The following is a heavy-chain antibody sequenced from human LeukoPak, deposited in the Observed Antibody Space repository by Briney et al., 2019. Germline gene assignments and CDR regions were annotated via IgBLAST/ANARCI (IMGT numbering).Heavy chain of an antibody. CDR1: RFNFDSYA. CDR2: FTSMSRTI. CDR3: ARESSGIAATDKIDY. V-gene: IGHV3-21*01. J-gene: IGHJ4*02. D-gene: IGHD6-13*01. Sequence: GGSLRLSCAASRFNFDSYAMTWVRQAPGKGLEWVSSFTSMSRTIYYADSVKGRFTISRDDAKESLYLQMNSLRADDTAIYYCARESSGIAATDKIDYWGQGALVTVSS.